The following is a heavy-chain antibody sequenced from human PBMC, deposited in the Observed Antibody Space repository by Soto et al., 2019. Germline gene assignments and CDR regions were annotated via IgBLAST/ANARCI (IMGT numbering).Heavy chain of an antibody. CDR3: ARDDPISRDFGVVIGFDY. V-gene: IGHV1-18*01. CDR1: GYTFTSYG. J-gene: IGHJ4*02. CDR2: ISAYSGNT. D-gene: IGHD3-3*01. Sequence: QVQLVQSGAEVKKPGASVKVSCKASGYTFTSYGISWVRQAPGQGLEWVGWISAYSGNTNYAQKLQGRVTMTTDTSTSTAYMELRSLRSDVTAVYYCARDDPISRDFGVVIGFDYWGQGTLVTVSS.